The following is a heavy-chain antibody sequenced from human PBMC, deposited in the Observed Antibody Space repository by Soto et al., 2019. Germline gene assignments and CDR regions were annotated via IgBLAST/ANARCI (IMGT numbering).Heavy chain of an antibody. J-gene: IGHJ3*02. CDR2: LYSGGST. CDR1: GLTVSSNY. D-gene: IGHD3-10*01. CDR3: ARDRRGDEGDAFDI. V-gene: IGHV3-53*02. Sequence: EVQLVETGGGLIQPGGSLRLSCAASGLTVSSNYMNWVRQAPGKWLEGVSVLYSGGSTHYAGSVKRRFIISRDNSKNTLYLQMNSLRAEDTAVYYCARDRRGDEGDAFDIWGHGTMVTVSS.